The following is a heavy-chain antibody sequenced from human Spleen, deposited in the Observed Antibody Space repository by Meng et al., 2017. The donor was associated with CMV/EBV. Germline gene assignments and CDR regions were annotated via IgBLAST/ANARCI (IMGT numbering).Heavy chain of an antibody. V-gene: IGHV1-46*01. Sequence: GYPYTSSSPRWVRQAPGQGLEWMGMIDPSGGSTGYAQRFQGRVTMTRDTSTSTVYMELRSLSSEDTAVYYCARRYCSSTSCYYFDYWGQGTLVTVSS. CDR2: IDPSGGST. CDR1: GYPYTSSS. D-gene: IGHD2-2*01. J-gene: IGHJ4*02. CDR3: ARRYCSSTSCYYFDY.